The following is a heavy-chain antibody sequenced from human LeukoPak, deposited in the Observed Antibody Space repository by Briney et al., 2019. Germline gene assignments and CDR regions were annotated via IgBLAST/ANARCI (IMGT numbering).Heavy chain of an antibody. Sequence: PGGSLRLSCAASGFTFSSYAMHWVRQAPGKGLEWVAVISYDGSNKYYADSVKGRFTISRDNSKNTLYLQMNSLRAEDTAVYYCASRDSSLRTGYWGQGTLVTVSP. V-gene: IGHV3-30-3*01. D-gene: IGHD6-6*01. CDR2: ISYDGSNK. CDR3: ASRDSSLRTGY. CDR1: GFTFSSYA. J-gene: IGHJ4*02.